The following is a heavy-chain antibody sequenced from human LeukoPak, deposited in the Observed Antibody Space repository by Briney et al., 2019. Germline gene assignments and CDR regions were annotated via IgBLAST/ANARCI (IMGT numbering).Heavy chain of an antibody. J-gene: IGHJ4*02. CDR3: ARDPHYDFWSGHLDY. CDR2: IYYSGST. Sequence: SETLSLTCTVSGGSIGSYYWSWLRQPPGKGLEWIGYIYYSGSTNYNPSLKSRVTISVDTSKNQFSLKLSSVTAADTAVYYCARDPHYDFWSGHLDYWGQGTLVTVSS. V-gene: IGHV4-59*01. CDR1: GGSIGSYY. D-gene: IGHD3-3*01.